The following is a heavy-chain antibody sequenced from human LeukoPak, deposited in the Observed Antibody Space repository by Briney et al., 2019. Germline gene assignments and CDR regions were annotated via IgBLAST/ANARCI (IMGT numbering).Heavy chain of an antibody. D-gene: IGHD1-7*01. CDR3: ARAVGNWNYESGAFDI. Sequence: VASVKVSCKASGYTFTGYYMHWVRQAPGQGLEWMGWINPNSGGTNYAQKFQGRVTMTRDTSISTAYMELSRLRSDDTAVYYCARAVGNWNYESGAFDIWGQGTMVTVSS. CDR1: GYTFTGYY. J-gene: IGHJ3*02. CDR2: INPNSGGT. V-gene: IGHV1-2*02.